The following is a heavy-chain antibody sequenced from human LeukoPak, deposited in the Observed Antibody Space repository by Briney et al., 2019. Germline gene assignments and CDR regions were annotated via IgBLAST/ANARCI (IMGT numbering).Heavy chain of an antibody. Sequence: PSETLSLTCTVSGGSISSYYWSWIRQPPGKELEWIGYIYYSGSTNYNPSLKSRVTISVDTSKNQFSLKLSSVTAADTAVYYCARGVEMATILDYWGQGTLVTVSS. D-gene: IGHD5-24*01. CDR1: GGSISSYY. CDR3: ARGVEMATILDY. J-gene: IGHJ4*02. CDR2: IYYSGST. V-gene: IGHV4-59*01.